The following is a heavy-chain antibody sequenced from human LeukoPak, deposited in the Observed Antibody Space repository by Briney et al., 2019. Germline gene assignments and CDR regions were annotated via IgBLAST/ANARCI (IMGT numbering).Heavy chain of an antibody. Sequence: GGSLRLSCAASGFTFDDYAMHWVRQAPGKGLEWVSGISWNSGSIGYADSVKGRFTISRDNAKNSLYLQMNSLRAEDTALYYCAKDLPGYPYAFDIWGRGTMVTVSS. D-gene: IGHD6-13*01. CDR1: GFTFDDYA. CDR2: ISWNSGSI. V-gene: IGHV3-9*01. J-gene: IGHJ3*02. CDR3: AKDLPGYPYAFDI.